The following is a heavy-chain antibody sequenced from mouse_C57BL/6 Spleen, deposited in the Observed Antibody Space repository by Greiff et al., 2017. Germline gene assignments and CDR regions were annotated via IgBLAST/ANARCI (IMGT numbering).Heavy chain of an antibody. CDR2: ISSGSSTI. D-gene: IGHD1-1*01. CDR1: GFSFSDYG. V-gene: IGHV5-17*01. CDR3: ARPYYYGSAWFAY. Sequence: EVQVVESGGGLVKPGGSLKLSCAASGFSFSDYGMHWVRQAPEKGLEWVAYISSGSSTIYYADTVKGRFTISRDNAKNPLFLQMTSLRSEDTAMYYCARPYYYGSAWFAYWGQGTLVTVSA. J-gene: IGHJ3*01.